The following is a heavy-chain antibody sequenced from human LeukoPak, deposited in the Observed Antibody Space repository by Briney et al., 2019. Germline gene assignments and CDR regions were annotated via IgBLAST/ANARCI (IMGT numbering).Heavy chain of an antibody. D-gene: IGHD6-19*01. CDR3: ARDNFVAGTSNYYYMDV. CDR1: GDSVSSNSAA. J-gene: IGHJ6*03. V-gene: IGHV6-1*01. Sequence: SQTLSLTCAISGDSVSSNSAAWSWIRQSPSRGLEWLGRTYYRSKWYNDYAVSVKSRITINPDTSKNQFSLQLNSVTPEDTAVYYCARDNFVAGTSNYYYMDVWGKGTTVTVSS. CDR2: TYYRSKWYN.